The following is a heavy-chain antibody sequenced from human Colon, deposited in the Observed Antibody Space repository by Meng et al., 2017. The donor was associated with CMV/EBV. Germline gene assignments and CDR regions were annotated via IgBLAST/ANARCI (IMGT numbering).Heavy chain of an antibody. Sequence: ISSSDYYWSWTRQAPEKGLEWIGYINYIGGTYFTPALDSRLAISVDTSKSQFSLQLSSVTAADTAVYYCARTPGHHDSSGFYYYFDYWGPGTLVTVSS. V-gene: IGHV4-30-4*01. CDR2: INYIGGT. CDR1: ISSSDYY. CDR3: ARTPGHHDSSGFYYYFDY. D-gene: IGHD3-22*01. J-gene: IGHJ4*02.